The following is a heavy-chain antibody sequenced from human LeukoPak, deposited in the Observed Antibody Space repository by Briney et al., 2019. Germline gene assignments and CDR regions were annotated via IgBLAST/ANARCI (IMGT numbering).Heavy chain of an antibody. V-gene: IGHV4-4*07. Sequence: SETPSLTCTVSGGSIGNYYWSWIRQPAGKGLEWIGRIYPSGSTNYNPSLKSRVTVSLDTSKSQFSLKMNSLTAADTAVYYCARARSRAVSGGAFEIWGQGTLVTVSS. D-gene: IGHD3-10*01. J-gene: IGHJ3*02. CDR3: ARARSRAVSGGAFEI. CDR2: IYPSGST. CDR1: GGSIGNYY.